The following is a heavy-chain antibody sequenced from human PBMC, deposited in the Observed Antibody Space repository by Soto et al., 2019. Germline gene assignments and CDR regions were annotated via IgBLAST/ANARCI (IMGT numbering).Heavy chain of an antibody. V-gene: IGHV5-51*01. D-gene: IGHD2-2*02. Sequence: GESLKISCKGSGYSFTSYWIGWVRQMPGKGLEWMGIIYPGDSDTRYSPSFQGQVTISADKSISTAYLQWSSLKASDTAMYYCARALGYCSSTSCYRRYYYYYGMDVSGQGTPVTVYS. CDR1: GYSFTSYW. J-gene: IGHJ6*02. CDR3: ARALGYCSSTSCYRRYYYYYGMDV. CDR2: IYPGDSDT.